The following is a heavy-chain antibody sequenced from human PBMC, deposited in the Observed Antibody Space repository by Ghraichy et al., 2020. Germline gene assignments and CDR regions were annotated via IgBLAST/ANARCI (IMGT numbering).Heavy chain of an antibody. Sequence: ESLNISCTVSGGSISSSSYYWGWIRQPPGKVLEWIGSIYYSGSTYYNPSLKSRVTISVDTSKNQFSLKLSSVTAADTAVYYCARQSGRGSGWYTDYWGQGTLVTVSS. V-gene: IGHV4-39*01. D-gene: IGHD6-19*01. J-gene: IGHJ4*02. CDR3: ARQSGRGSGWYTDY. CDR1: GGSISSSSYY. CDR2: IYYSGST.